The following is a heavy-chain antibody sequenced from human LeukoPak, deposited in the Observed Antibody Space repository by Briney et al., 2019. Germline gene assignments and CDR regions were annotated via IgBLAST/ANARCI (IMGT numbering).Heavy chain of an antibody. CDR1: GFTFSSYE. D-gene: IGHD4-17*01. CDR2: ISSSGSTI. V-gene: IGHV3-48*03. CDR3: VYSGDYEKGY. Sequence: GGSLRLSCAASGFTFSSYEMNWVRRAPGKGLEWVSYISSSGSTIYYADSVKGRFTISRDNAKNSLYLQMNSLRAEDTAVYYCVYSGDYEKGYWGQGTLVTVSP. J-gene: IGHJ4*02.